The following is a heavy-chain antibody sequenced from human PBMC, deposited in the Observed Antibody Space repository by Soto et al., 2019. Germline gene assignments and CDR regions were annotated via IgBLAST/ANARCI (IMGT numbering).Heavy chain of an antibody. Sequence: ASVKVSCKXSGYTLTELSMHWVRQAPGKGLEWMGGFDPEDGETIYAQKFQGRVTMTEDTSTDTAYMELSSLRSEDTAVYYCATLSNDFWSGPNNWFDPWGQGTLVTSPQ. CDR1: GYTLTELS. CDR2: FDPEDGET. CDR3: ATLSNDFWSGPNNWFDP. J-gene: IGHJ5*02. D-gene: IGHD3-3*01. V-gene: IGHV1-24*01.